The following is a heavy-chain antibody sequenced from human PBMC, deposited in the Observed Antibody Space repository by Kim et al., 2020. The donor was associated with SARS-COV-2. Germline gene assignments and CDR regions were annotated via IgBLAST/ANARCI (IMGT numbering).Heavy chain of an antibody. CDR3: ARHLTGTSCTDY. CDR2: ISSDGSDK. J-gene: IGHJ4*01. CDR1: GFTFSTYC. V-gene: IGHV3-74*01. D-gene: IGHD3-9*01. Sequence: GGSLRLSCVASGFTFSTYCMPWVRQVPGKGLVWLSGISSDGSDKDYADSVKGRFTISRDNAKNMLYLQLNSLRADDTALYYCARHLTGTSCTDYWGHGTL.